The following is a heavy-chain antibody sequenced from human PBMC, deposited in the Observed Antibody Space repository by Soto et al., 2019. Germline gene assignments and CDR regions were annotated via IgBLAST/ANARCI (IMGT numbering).Heavy chain of an antibody. CDR2: IYYSGST. Sequence: ASETLSLTCTVSGGSISSGGYYWSWIRQHPGKGLEWIGYIYYSGSTYYNPSLKSRVTISVDTSKNQFSLKLSSVTAADTAVYYCASRSWELLAHDAFDIWGQGTMVTVSS. D-gene: IGHD1-26*01. CDR1: GGSISSGGYY. V-gene: IGHV4-31*03. J-gene: IGHJ3*02. CDR3: ASRSWELLAHDAFDI.